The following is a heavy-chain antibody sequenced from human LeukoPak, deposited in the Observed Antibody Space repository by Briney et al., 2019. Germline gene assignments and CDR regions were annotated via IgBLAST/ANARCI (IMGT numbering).Heavy chain of an antibody. V-gene: IGHV3-11*06. CDR3: ASGITMVRGPSGDY. D-gene: IGHD3-10*01. J-gene: IGHJ4*02. Sequence: PGGPLRLSCAASGFTFSDYYVSWIRQAPGKGLEWVSSISSSSSYIYYADSVKGRFTISRDNAKNSLYLQMNSLRAKDTAVYYCASGITMVRGPSGDYWGQGTLVTVSS. CDR1: GFTFSDYY. CDR2: ISSSSSYI.